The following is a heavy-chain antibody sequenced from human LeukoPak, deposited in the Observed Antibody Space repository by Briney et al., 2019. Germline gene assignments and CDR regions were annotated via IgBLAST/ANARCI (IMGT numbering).Heavy chain of an antibody. CDR1: GGSISSYY. J-gene: IGHJ3*02. V-gene: IGHV4-59*01. CDR2: IYYSGST. Sequence: SETLSLTCTVSGGSISSYYWSWIRQPPGKGLEWIGYIYYSGSTNYNPSLKSRVTISVDTSKNQFSLKLSSVTAADTAVYYCARVRGKEMATIRVGTFDIWGQGTMVTVSP. CDR3: ARVRGKEMATIRVGTFDI. D-gene: IGHD5-24*01.